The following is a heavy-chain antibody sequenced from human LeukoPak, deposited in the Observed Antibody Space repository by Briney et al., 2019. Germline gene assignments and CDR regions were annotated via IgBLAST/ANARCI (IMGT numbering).Heavy chain of an antibody. CDR3: VRGYYSNSFDF. CDR1: GFTFSRYW. Sequence: GGSLRLSCVGSGFTFSRYWLNWVRQAPGKGLEWVSFISDSDDTRYYADSVRGRFTISRDDAKNSLYLQMSSLRDGDTAVYYCVRGYYSNSFDFWGQGTVVTVSS. J-gene: IGHJ3*01. D-gene: IGHD2/OR15-2a*01. CDR2: ISDSDDTR. V-gene: IGHV3-48*02.